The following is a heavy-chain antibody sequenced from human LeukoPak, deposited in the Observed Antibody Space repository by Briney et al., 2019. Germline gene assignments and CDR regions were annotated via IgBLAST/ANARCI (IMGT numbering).Heavy chain of an antibody. D-gene: IGHD2-15*01. V-gene: IGHV1-46*01. Sequence: GASVKVSCKASGYTFTNYYVHWVRQAPGQGIEWMGIINPSDASTSYAQKFQGRVTMTRDMSTSTLYMDLRSLRSEDTAVYYCARDWGYCSGGSCYRGAFDIWGQGTTVTVSS. CDR1: GYTFTNYY. CDR2: INPSDAST. J-gene: IGHJ3*02. CDR3: ARDWGYCSGGSCYRGAFDI.